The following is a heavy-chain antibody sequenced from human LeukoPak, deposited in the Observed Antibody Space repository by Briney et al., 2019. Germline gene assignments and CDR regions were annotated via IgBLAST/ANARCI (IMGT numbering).Heavy chain of an antibody. V-gene: IGHV1-58*02. Sequence: SVNVSCKASGFILTRSAMQGVRQARGQRLEWIGWIVVGSGNTNYAQKFQERVTITRDVSKRTAYMKLSSLRSEDTAVYYCAAEIMIFGVGYNWFDPWGQGTLVTVSS. CDR3: AAEIMIFGVGYNWFDP. J-gene: IGHJ5*02. CDR2: IVVGSGNT. CDR1: GFILTRSA. D-gene: IGHD3-3*01.